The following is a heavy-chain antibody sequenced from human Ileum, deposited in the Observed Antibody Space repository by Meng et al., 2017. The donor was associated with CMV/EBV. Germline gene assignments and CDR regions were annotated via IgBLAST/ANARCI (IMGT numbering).Heavy chain of an antibody. V-gene: IGHV1-18*01. Sequence: ASVKVSCKASGYTFTSYGINWVRQAPGQGLEWMGWLSAYNGNTNYAQKLQGRVTMTTDTSTSTAYMELRSLRSDDTAVYYCARDIAVLPYYYYGMDVWGQGTTVTVSS. CDR3: ARDIAVLPYYYYGMDV. J-gene: IGHJ6*02. CDR2: LSAYNGNT. CDR1: GYTFTSYG. D-gene: IGHD6-19*01.